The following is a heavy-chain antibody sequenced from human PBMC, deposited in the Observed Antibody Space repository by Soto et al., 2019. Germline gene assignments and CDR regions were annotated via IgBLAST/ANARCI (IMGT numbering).Heavy chain of an antibody. CDR3: ARGIYDSSGYTNWLDP. J-gene: IGHJ5*02. D-gene: IGHD3-22*01. CDR2: ISAYNGNT. V-gene: IGHV1-18*01. Sequence: GDAVNVSCKASGYTVTSYGISCVRQAPGQVLEWMGWISAYNGNTNYAQKLQGRVTMTTDTSTSTAYMELRSLRSDDTAVYYCARGIYDSSGYTNWLDPWGQETLVTVSS. CDR1: GYTVTSYG.